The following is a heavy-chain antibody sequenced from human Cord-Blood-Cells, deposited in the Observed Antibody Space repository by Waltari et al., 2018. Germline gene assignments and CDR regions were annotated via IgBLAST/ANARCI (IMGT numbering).Heavy chain of an antibody. CDR3: ARVPYSSGPLDY. D-gene: IGHD6-19*01. Sequence: QVQLVESGGGVVQPGRSLRLSCAASGFTFSSYATHWVRQAPGKGLEWVSVISYDGSNKYYADSVKGRFTISRDNSKNTLYLQMNSLRAEDTAVYYCARVPYSSGPLDYWGQGTLVTVSS. J-gene: IGHJ4*02. V-gene: IGHV3-30-3*01. CDR2: ISYDGSNK. CDR1: GFTFSSYA.